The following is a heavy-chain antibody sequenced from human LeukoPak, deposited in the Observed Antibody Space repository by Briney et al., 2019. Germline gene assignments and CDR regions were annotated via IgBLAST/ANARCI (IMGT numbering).Heavy chain of an antibody. CDR3: DPNDSASQF. CDR2: ISSDGSNT. CDR1: GFTFSSYA. V-gene: IGHV3-30*09. D-gene: IGHD6-6*01. J-gene: IGHJ4*02. Sequence: PGGSLRLSCAASGFTFSSYAMHWVRQAPGKGLEWVASISSDGSNTYYADSVKGRFAISRDNSKNTLYLQMHGLRDEDTALYYCDPNDSASQFWRQGTLIAV.